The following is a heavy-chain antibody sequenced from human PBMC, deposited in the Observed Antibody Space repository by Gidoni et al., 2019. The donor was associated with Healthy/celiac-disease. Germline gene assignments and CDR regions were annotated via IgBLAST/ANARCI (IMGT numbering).Heavy chain of an antibody. V-gene: IGHV3-23*01. CDR1: GFPFRRYA. CDR3: AKAGGHRLIEWELPMD. CDR2: IRGSGGST. Sequence: EVQLLESGGGLVQPGGSLRLSWSASGFPFRRYAMRWVRQAPGKGLEWVSAIRGSGGSTYYADSVRGRFTISRDKSKNTLYLQMNSLRAEDTAVYYCAKAGGHRLIEWELPMDWGQGTLVTVSS. D-gene: IGHD1-26*01. J-gene: IGHJ4*02.